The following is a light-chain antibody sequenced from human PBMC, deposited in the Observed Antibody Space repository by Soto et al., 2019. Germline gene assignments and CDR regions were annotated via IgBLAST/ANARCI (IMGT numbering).Light chain of an antibody. CDR2: HAS. V-gene: IGKV1-5*01. J-gene: IGKJ1*01. Sequence: DIQMTQSPSTLSASIGDTVTVACRASQGISNWLAWYQQKPGKAPKLLIFHASSLESGVPSRFSGSGSGTEFTLTISSLQPEDFATYYCQQYNYFWAFGQGTKVDIK. CDR3: QQYNYFWA. CDR1: QGISNW.